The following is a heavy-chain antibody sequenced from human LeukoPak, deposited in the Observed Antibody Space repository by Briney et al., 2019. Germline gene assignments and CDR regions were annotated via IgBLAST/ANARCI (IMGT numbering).Heavy chain of an antibody. CDR1: GFTFNTCA. CDR3: AKVRGFCSTSTCYADAFDV. J-gene: IGHJ3*01. Sequence: PGGSLRLSCAVSGFTFNTCAVSWVRQAPGKGLDWVSTINSDGDSAFYADFVKGRFTISRDNSQNTLYLQMNNLRVEDTAVYYCAKVRGFCSTSTCYADAFDVWGQGTIVTVSS. CDR2: INSDGDSA. D-gene: IGHD2-2*01. V-gene: IGHV3-23*01.